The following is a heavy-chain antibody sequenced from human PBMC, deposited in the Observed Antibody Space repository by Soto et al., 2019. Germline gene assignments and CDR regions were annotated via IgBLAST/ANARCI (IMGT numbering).Heavy chain of an antibody. J-gene: IGHJ4*02. CDR1: GVSITRSCW. CDR2: IYHTGST. D-gene: IGHD3-16*01. V-gene: IGHV4-4*02. Sequence: QVQLQESGPGLVKPSETLSLTCGVSGVSITRSCWWCWVRQYPGKGREWLGEIYHTGSTNYNPSLSRRVTISVDHSRQQFSLSLTSVTAADTAFCFCAAKGADDGLDHWGQGTRVTVSS. CDR3: AAKGADDGLDH.